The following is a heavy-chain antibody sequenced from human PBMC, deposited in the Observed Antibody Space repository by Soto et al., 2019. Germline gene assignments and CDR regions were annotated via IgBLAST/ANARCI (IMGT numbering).Heavy chain of an antibody. CDR3: TTVNPYISDSRGHCY. V-gene: IGHV3-23*01. CDR1: GFTFGDYA. J-gene: IGHJ4*02. Sequence: DVQLLESGGGLVQPGGSVRLSCAASGFTFGDYAMSWVRQAPGKGLEWGSAISGNGADTSYADSVRDRFTISRDNSKDPLFLQMNSLKTEDTAVYYCTTVNPYISDSRGHCYWGQGTLVTVSS. CDR2: ISGNGADT. D-gene: IGHD3-22*01.